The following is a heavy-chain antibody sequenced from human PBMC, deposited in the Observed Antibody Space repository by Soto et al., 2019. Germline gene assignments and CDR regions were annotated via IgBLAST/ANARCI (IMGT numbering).Heavy chain of an antibody. V-gene: IGHV4-34*01. CDR1: GGSFSTYY. D-gene: IGHD3-9*01. CDR2: INHSGNN. CDR3: ARGGSNDWQVAFDI. Sequence: SETLSLTCFVCGGSFSTYYYNWIRQSPGKGLEWIGEINHSGNNNYSPSLNSRVTMSLDTSKNQFSLKLTSVTAADTAVYYCARGGSNDWQVAFDIWGQGTMVTVSS. J-gene: IGHJ3*02.